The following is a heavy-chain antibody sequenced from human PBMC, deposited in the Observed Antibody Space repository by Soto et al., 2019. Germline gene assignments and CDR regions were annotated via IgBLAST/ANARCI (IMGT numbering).Heavy chain of an antibody. Sequence: VQLLESGGGLVQPGGSLRLSCAVSGFTFSNYAMSWVRQAPGKGLEWVSTISSSGSSTYYADSVKGRFPISRDNSKNTLYLQMNSLRAEDTAVYYCAKWIAARPDYYYYMDVWGKGTTVTVSS. D-gene: IGHD6-6*01. CDR2: ISSSGSST. V-gene: IGHV3-23*01. CDR3: AKWIAARPDYYYYMDV. CDR1: GFTFSNYA. J-gene: IGHJ6*03.